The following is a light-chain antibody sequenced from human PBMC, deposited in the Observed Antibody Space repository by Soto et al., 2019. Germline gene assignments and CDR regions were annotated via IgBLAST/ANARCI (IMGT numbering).Light chain of an antibody. Sequence: DVVLTQSPLSLPVTVGQPASISCRSSHSLVYRDGDTFLSWFHQRPGQSPRRLIYKASNRESGVPEILSGNGSDTDFALEIARVEAEDVGIYYFMQASFWPPDAFGQGTRLQIK. J-gene: IGKJ2*01. CDR2: KAS. V-gene: IGKV2-30*01. CDR3: MQASFWPPDA. CDR1: HSLVYRDGDTF.